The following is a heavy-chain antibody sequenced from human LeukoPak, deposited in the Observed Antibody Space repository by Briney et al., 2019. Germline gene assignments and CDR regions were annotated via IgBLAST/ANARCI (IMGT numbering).Heavy chain of an antibody. CDR3: ARDRPNYHESNGHYYNRDGDH. D-gene: IGHD3-10*01. CDR2: MCGSAGCT. Sequence: GGSLRLSCAASGFTFNIYAMSWVRLAPGKGLQWVASMCGSAGCTYYEDSVRGRFTISRDNSKNILYLQMNSLRAEDTAIYYCARDRPNYHESNGHYYNRDGDHWGQGTLATVSS. V-gene: IGHV3-23*01. J-gene: IGHJ5*02. CDR1: GFTFNIYA.